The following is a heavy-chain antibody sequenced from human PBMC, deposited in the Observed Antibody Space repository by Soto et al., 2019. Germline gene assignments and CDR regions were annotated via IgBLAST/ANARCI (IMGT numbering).Heavy chain of an antibody. CDR3: TKRGGVVGGSEHPFFEY. Sequence: QVQLVESGGGVVQPGKSLRLSCAASGFIFSNYGMHWVRQAPGKGLEWVALISSDGKNRNYADSVKGRLTIYRANPKNTLYLGMNRLTPEDTAFYYCTKRGGVVGGSEHPFFEYWGQGTLGTVST. J-gene: IGHJ4*02. D-gene: IGHD2-15*01. CDR1: GFIFSNYG. CDR2: ISSDGKNR. V-gene: IGHV3-30*18.